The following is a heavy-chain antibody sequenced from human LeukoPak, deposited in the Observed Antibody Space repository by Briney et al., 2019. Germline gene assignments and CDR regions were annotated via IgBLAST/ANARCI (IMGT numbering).Heavy chain of an antibody. D-gene: IGHD6-13*01. J-gene: IGHJ4*02. CDR3: AKAPTISPAAGPKPDY. CDR1: GFTFSSYA. Sequence: PGGSLRLSCAASGFTFSSYAMSWVRQAPGKGLEWVSAISGSGGSTYYADSVKGRFTISRDNSKNTLYLQMNSLRAEDTAVYYSAKAPTISPAAGPKPDYWGQGTLVTVSS. CDR2: ISGSGGST. V-gene: IGHV3-23*01.